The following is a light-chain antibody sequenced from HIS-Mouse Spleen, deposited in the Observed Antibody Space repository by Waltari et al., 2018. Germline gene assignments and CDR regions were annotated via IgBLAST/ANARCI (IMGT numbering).Light chain of an antibody. CDR2: DVS. J-gene: IGLJ2*01. Sequence: QSALTQPASVSGSPGQSITIPCTGTSSDVGGYNYVSWYQQHPGKAPKLMIYDVSNRPSGVSNRFSGSKSGNTASLTISGLQAEEEADYYCSSYTSSSTLVVFGGGTKLTVL. V-gene: IGLV2-14*03. CDR1: SSDVGGYNY. CDR3: SSYTSSSTLVV.